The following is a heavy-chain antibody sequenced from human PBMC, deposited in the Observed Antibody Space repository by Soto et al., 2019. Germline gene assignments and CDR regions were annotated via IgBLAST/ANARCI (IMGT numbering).Heavy chain of an antibody. D-gene: IGHD3-22*01. CDR1: GVSIVSYY. Sequence: SEKLSLTSTVSGVSIVSYYWGWVRQPPGKGLEWRGHIDYSGKTKYNPSLKSRVNMSVDRSENQVSLKLSSVTAADTAVYYCSSGYDSSLNSLCGQGTTVTGS. CDR2: IDYSGKT. J-gene: IGHJ6*02. V-gene: IGHV4-59*01. CDR3: SSGYDSSLNSL.